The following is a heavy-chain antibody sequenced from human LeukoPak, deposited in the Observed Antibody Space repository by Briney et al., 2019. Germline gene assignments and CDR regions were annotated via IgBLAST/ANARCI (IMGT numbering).Heavy chain of an antibody. CDR3: ARPWKYYDVWSFDY. D-gene: IGHD3-3*01. J-gene: IGHJ4*02. Sequence: ASVKVSCKASGGTFSSYAISWVRQAPGQGLEWMGGIIPIFGTANYAQKFQGRVTITTDESTSTAYMELSSLRSEDTAVYYCARPWKYYDVWSFDYWGQGTLVTVSS. CDR1: GGTFSSYA. V-gene: IGHV1-69*05. CDR2: IIPIFGTA.